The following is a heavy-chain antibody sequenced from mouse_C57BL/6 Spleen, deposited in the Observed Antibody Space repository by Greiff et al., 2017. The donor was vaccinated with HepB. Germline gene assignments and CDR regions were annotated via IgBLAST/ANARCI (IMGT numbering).Heavy chain of an antibody. D-gene: IGHD1-1*01. J-gene: IGHJ2*01. CDR2: INPGSGGT. V-gene: IGHV1-54*01. Sequence: QVQLQQSGAELVRPGTSVKVSCKASGYAFTNYLIEWVKQRPGQGLEWIGVINPGSGGTNYNEKFKGKATLTADKSSSTAYMQLSSLTSEDSAVYFCAREDYGSSSWFAYWGQGTTLTVSS. CDR3: AREDYGSSSWFAY. CDR1: GYAFTNYL.